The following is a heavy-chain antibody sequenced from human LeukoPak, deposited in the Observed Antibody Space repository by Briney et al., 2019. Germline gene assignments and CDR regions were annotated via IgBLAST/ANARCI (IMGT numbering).Heavy chain of an antibody. CDR3: ARGSSSSWYGD. CDR2: IHDSGTT. J-gene: IGHJ4*02. CDR1: GDSISSSVYY. Sequence: SETLSLTCTVSGDSISSSVYYWGWIRQSPGKGLEWIGSIHDSGTTSYNPSLKSRVTISVDTSKNQFSLKLSSVTAADTAVYYCARGSSSSWYGDWGQGTLVTVSS. V-gene: IGHV4-39*07. D-gene: IGHD6-13*01.